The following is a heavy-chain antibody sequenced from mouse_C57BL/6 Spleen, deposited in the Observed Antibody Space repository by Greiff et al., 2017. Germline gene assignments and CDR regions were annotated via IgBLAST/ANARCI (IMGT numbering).Heavy chain of an antibody. CDR1: GYTFTDYE. Sequence: QVQLQQPGAELVRPGASVTLSCKASGYTFTDYEMHWVKQTPVHGLEWIGAIDPAAGGTAYNQKFKGKAILTADNSSSTAYMELRSLTSEDSAVYYCTRGEYFGSSYGYWGQGTSLTVSS. V-gene: IGHV1-15*01. J-gene: IGHJ2*02. CDR3: TRGEYFGSSYGY. D-gene: IGHD1-1*01. CDR2: IDPAAGGT.